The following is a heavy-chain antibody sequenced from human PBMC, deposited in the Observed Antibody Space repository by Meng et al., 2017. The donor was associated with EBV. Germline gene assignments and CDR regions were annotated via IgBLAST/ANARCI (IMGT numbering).Heavy chain of an antibody. Sequence: QVQVVESAGEVKKAGSTGKVSCKSSGRPFRYYAISWVRQAPGQGLEWVGGILPRVGAPNYAQKFHGRVKITADESTSTHYMDLSSLRSEDTAIYYCASESGRGYTPDYWGQGTLVTVSS. D-gene: IGHD3-10*01. CDR1: GRPFRYYA. V-gene: IGHV1-69*01. CDR3: ASESGRGYTPDY. J-gene: IGHJ4*02. CDR2: ILPRVGAP.